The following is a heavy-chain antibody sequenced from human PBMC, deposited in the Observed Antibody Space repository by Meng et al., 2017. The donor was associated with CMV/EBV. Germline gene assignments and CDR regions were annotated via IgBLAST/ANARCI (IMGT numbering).Heavy chain of an antibody. CDR1: GSFSGYF. CDR2: INHSGST. V-gene: IGHV4-34*01. D-gene: IGHD3-22*01. Sequence: GSFSGYFWSWIRQPPGKGLEWIGEINHSGSTNYNPSLKSRVTISVDTSKNQFSLKLSSVTAADTAVYYCARGNTRGYYYLYYYGMDVWGQGTTVTVSS. J-gene: IGHJ6*02. CDR3: ARGNTRGYYYLYYYGMDV.